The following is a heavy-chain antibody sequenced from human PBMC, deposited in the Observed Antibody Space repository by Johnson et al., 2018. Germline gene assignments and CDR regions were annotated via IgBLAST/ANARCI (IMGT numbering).Heavy chain of an antibody. CDR3: ASDSLWFGELSGDYMDV. J-gene: IGHJ6*03. Sequence: VQLVQSGGGLVQPGGSLRLSCAASGFTFSSYWMSWVRQAPGKGLEWVANIKQDGSEKYYVDSVKGRFTISRDNAKNSLYLQMNRLRAEDTAVYYCASDSLWFGELSGDYMDVWGKGTTVTVSS. CDR2: IKQDGSEK. CDR1: GFTFSSYW. D-gene: IGHD3-10*01. V-gene: IGHV3-7*01.